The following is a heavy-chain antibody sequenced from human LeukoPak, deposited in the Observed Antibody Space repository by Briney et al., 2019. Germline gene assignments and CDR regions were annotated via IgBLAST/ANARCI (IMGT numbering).Heavy chain of an antibody. Sequence: GGSLRLSCAASGFTFSSYAMSWVHPAPGKGLEWVSAISGSGGSTYYADSVKGRFTISRDNSKNTLYLQMNSLRAEDTAVYYCAKDRSSSWYPYDYWGQGTLVTVSS. D-gene: IGHD6-13*01. CDR3: AKDRSSSWYPYDY. CDR1: GFTFSSYA. V-gene: IGHV3-23*01. J-gene: IGHJ4*02. CDR2: ISGSGGST.